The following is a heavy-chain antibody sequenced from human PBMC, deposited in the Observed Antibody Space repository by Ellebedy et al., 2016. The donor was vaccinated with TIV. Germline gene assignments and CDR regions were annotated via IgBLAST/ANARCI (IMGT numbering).Heavy chain of an antibody. CDR2: ISAYNGNT. CDR3: ARRGGDIVVVPAAMHYYYYGMDV. Sequence: ASVKVSXKASSYTFTSYGISWVRQAPGQGLEWMGWISAYNGNTNYAQKLQGRVTMTTDTSTSTAYMELRSLRSDDTAVYYCARRGGDIVVVPAAMHYYYYGMDVWGQGTTVTVSS. V-gene: IGHV1-18*01. J-gene: IGHJ6*02. CDR1: SYTFTSYG. D-gene: IGHD2-2*01.